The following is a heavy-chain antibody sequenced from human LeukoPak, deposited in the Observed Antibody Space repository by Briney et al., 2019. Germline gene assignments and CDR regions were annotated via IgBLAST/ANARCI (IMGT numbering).Heavy chain of an antibody. J-gene: IGHJ4*02. CDR2: VYHTGNT. Sequence: PSETLSLTCTVSGGSVSSYYWSWIRQPPGKGLEWMGHVYHTGNTNYNPSLKSRVTISADTSKNELSLKLSSVTAADTAVYYCARGSYCSGGSCMFDYWGQGTLVTVSS. V-gene: IGHV4-59*02. D-gene: IGHD2-15*01. CDR1: GGSVSSYY. CDR3: ARGSYCSGGSCMFDY.